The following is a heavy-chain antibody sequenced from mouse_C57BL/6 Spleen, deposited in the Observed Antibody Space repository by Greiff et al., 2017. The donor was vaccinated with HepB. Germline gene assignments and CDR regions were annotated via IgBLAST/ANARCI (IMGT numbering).Heavy chain of an antibody. Sequence: QVQLQQSGPELVKPGASVKISCKASGYAFSSSWMNWVKQRPGKGLEWIGRSYPGDGDTNYNGKFKGKATLTADESSSTAYMQLSSLTSEDSAVYFCARDYGKLGYFDYWGQGTTLTVSS. CDR1: GYAFSSSW. J-gene: IGHJ2*01. D-gene: IGHD1-1*01. CDR2: SYPGDGDT. CDR3: ARDYGKLGYFDY. V-gene: IGHV1-82*01.